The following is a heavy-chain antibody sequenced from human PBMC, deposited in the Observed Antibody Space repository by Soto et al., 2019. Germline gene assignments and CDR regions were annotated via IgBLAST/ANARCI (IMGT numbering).Heavy chain of an antibody. Sequence: EVQLVESGGGLVQPGGSLRLSCAASGFTFSSYSMNWVRQAPGKGLERVSYISSSSSTIYYADSVKGRFTISRDNAKNSLYLQMNSLRAEDTAVYYCATFASGLFDYWGQGTLVTVSS. CDR1: GFTFSSYS. CDR2: ISSSSSTI. D-gene: IGHD2-8*02. CDR3: ATFASGLFDY. V-gene: IGHV3-48*01. J-gene: IGHJ4*02.